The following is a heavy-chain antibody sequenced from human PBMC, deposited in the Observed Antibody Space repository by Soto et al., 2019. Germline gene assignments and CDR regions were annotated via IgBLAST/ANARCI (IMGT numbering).Heavy chain of an antibody. CDR2: IFSTGTT. Sequence: NPSETLSLTCTVTDGSINSYYWSWVRQPAGKGLEWIGRIFSTGTTDYNPSLKRRVTMSIDTSKNQLSLWLRSVTAADTAVYYCARGPRGQLSGMDVWGQGTTVTVSS. CDR1: DGSINSYY. D-gene: IGHD6-13*01. J-gene: IGHJ6*02. CDR3: ARGPRGQLSGMDV. V-gene: IGHV4-4*07.